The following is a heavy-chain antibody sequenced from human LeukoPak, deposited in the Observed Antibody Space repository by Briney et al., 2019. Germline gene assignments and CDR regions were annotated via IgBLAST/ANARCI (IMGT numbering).Heavy chain of an antibody. CDR2: ISPHNGNT. CDR3: ATDFVPNVIPRSRIPANDI. J-gene: IGHJ3*02. Sequence: ASVKVSCKASGYTFSSQTYGVSWVRQAPGQGLEWMGWISPHNGNTHYAEKLQGRVTMTEDTSTDTAYMELSSLRSEDTAVYYCATDFVPNVIPRSRIPANDIWGQGTMVTVSS. CDR1: GYTFSSQTYG. V-gene: IGHV1-18*01. D-gene: IGHD3-16*02.